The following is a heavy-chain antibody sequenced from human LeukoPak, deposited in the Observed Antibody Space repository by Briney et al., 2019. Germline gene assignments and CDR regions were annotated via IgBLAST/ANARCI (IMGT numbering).Heavy chain of an antibody. CDR2: INHSGST. V-gene: IGHV4-34*01. CDR3: ARGRSSGYPYYYYYMDV. Sequence: SETLSLTSAFKGGSFSGYYWSWIPQPPGKGLKWIGEINHSGSTNYNPSLESRVTTSVDTSKNQFSLKVSSVTAADTAVYYCARGRSSGYPYYYYYMDVWGKGTTVTVSS. J-gene: IGHJ6*03. D-gene: IGHD3-22*01. CDR1: GGSFSGYY.